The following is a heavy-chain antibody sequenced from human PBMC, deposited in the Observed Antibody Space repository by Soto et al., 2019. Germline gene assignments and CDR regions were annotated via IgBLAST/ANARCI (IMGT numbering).Heavy chain of an antibody. D-gene: IGHD3-10*01. Sequence: SVKVSCTASGGTLSSYAISWVRQAPGQGLEWMGGIIPIFGTANYAQKFQGRVTITADKSTSTAYMELSSLRSEDTAVYYCASFPYYYGSAPYGMDVWGQGTTVPVSS. CDR3: ASFPYYYGSAPYGMDV. J-gene: IGHJ6*02. CDR2: IIPIFGTA. CDR1: GGTLSSYA. V-gene: IGHV1-69*06.